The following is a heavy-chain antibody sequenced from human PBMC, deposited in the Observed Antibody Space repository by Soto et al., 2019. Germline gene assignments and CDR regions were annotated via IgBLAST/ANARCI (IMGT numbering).Heavy chain of an antibody. CDR3: ARGGASSQWFDP. D-gene: IGHD2-15*01. Sequence: TLSLTCTVCGACLSSGGYYGSGLRQHPGKGLEWIAFIYYSGATNYNPSLKSRTTISVDTSKNQFSLKLTSVTAADTAVYYCARGGASSQWFDPWGQGTLVTVSS. CDR2: IYYSGAT. CDR1: GACLSSGGYY. V-gene: IGHV4-31*03. J-gene: IGHJ5*02.